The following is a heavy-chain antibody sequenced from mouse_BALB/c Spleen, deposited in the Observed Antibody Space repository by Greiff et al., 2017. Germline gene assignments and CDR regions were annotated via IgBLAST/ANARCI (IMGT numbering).Heavy chain of an antibody. D-gene: IGHD2-4*01. V-gene: IGHV1-69*02. J-gene: IGHJ3*01. CDR3: TSASTMITSAWFAY. Sequence: VQLQQPGAELVRPGASVKLSCKASGYTFTSYWINWVKQRPGQGLEWIGNIYPSDSYTNYNQKFKDKATLTVDKSSSTAYMQLSSPTSEDSAVYYCTSASTMITSAWFAYWGQGTLVTVSA. CDR2: IYPSDSYT. CDR1: GYTFTSYW.